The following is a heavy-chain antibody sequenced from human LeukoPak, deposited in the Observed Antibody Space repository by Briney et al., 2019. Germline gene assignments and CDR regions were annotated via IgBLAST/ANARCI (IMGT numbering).Heavy chain of an antibody. Sequence: ASVKVSCKASGYTFTSYYMHWVRQAPGQGLEWMGIINPSGGSTSYAQKFQGRVTMTRDMSTSTVYMELSSLRSEDTAVYYCARGGDIVVGDGDAFDIWGQGTMVTVSS. CDR2: INPSGGST. J-gene: IGHJ3*02. CDR1: GYTFTSYY. CDR3: ARGGDIVVGDGDAFDI. V-gene: IGHV1-46*01. D-gene: IGHD2-15*01.